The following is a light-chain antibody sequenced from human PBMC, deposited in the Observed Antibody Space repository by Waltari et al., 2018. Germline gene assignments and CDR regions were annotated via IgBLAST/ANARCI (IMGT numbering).Light chain of an antibody. CDR3: QQYNSNSPYS. J-gene: IGKJ2*03. Sequence: DIQMTQSPSPLCAYVGDRVTITCRASQIVSTWLAWYQQKPGKAPKLLLSKASILESGVPSRFSGSGSGTEFTLTINSLQPDDFATYYCQQYNSNSPYSFGQGTKL. V-gene: IGKV1-5*03. CDR1: QIVSTW. CDR2: KAS.